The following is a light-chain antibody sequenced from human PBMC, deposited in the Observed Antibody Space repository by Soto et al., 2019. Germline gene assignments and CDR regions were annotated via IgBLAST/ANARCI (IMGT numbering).Light chain of an antibody. Sequence: QSVLTQPASVSGSPGQSITISCTGTSSDVGTYNLVSWYQQHPGKAPKLIIYEVNKRPSGVSNRFSGSKSGNTASLTISGLQAEDGSDYHCCSSAASFTPNHVFVTGTKVTVL. CDR3: CSSAASFTPNHV. CDR2: EVN. J-gene: IGLJ1*01. CDR1: SSDVGTYNL. V-gene: IGLV2-23*02.